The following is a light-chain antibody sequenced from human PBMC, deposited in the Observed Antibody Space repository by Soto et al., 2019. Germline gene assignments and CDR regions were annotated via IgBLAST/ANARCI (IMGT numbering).Light chain of an antibody. CDR1: SNDVGGYNY. CDR2: EVS. V-gene: IGLV2-14*01. Sequence: QSALTQPASVSGSPGQSIAISCTGTSNDVGGYNYVSWYQQHPGKAPKVIISEVSNRPSGVSNRFSGSKSSNTASLTISGLQAEDEADYYYCSYTATNTLVFGGGTKLTVL. CDR3: CSYTATNTLV. J-gene: IGLJ3*02.